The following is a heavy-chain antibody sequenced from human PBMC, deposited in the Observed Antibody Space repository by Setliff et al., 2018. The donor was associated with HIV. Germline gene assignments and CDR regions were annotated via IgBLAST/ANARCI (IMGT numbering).Heavy chain of an antibody. CDR1: GYTFTGYS. D-gene: IGHD3-3*01. Sequence: ASVKVSCKASGYTFTGYSMHWVRQAPGQGLEWMGWINPDSGGINFAQKFKGRVTMTRVTSISTAYMELSGLRSDDTAVYYCARGGPLRFLEWLLSFFDYWGQGTLVTVSS. CDR2: INPDSGGI. V-gene: IGHV1-2*02. CDR3: ARGGPLRFLEWLLSFFDY. J-gene: IGHJ4*02.